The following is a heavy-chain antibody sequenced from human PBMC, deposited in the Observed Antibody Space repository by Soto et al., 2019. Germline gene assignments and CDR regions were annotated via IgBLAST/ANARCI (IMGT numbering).Heavy chain of an antibody. J-gene: IGHJ3*02. CDR1: GYTFTSYG. D-gene: IGHD3-16*01. Sequence: ASVKVSCKASGYTFTSYGISWVRQAPGQGLEWMGWISAYNGNTNYAQKLQGRVTMTTDTSTSTAYMELRSLRSDDTAVYYCARVGTYYDYIWGSQSGAFDIWGQGTMVTVSS. CDR3: ARVGTYYDYIWGSQSGAFDI. CDR2: ISAYNGNT. V-gene: IGHV1-18*01.